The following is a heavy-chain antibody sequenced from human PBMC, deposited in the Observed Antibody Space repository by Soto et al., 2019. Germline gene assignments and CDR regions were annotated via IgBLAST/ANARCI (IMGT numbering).Heavy chain of an antibody. CDR1: GFTFSSYS. J-gene: IGHJ4*02. V-gene: IGHV3-48*01. Sequence: PGGSLRLSCAASGFTFSSYSMNWVRQAPGKGLEWVSYFSSSSSTIYYADSVKGRFTISRDNAKNSLYLQMNSLRAEDTAVYYCARDSGYSYGPFDYWGQGTLVTVSS. D-gene: IGHD5-18*01. CDR3: ARDSGYSYGPFDY. CDR2: FSSSSSTI.